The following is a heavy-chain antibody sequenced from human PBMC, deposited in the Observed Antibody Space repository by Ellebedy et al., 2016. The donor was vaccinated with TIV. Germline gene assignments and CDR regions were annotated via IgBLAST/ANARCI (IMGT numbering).Heavy chain of an antibody. CDR3: ARDGYSGYVGYGMDV. V-gene: IGHV4-59*01. Sequence: MPSETLSLTCTVSGGSISSYYWSWIRQPPGKGLEWIGYIYYSGSTNYNPSLKSRVTISVDTSKNQFSLKLSSVTAADTAVYYCARDGYSGYVGYGMDVWGQGTTVTVSS. CDR1: GGSISSYY. D-gene: IGHD5-12*01. J-gene: IGHJ6*02. CDR2: IYYSGST.